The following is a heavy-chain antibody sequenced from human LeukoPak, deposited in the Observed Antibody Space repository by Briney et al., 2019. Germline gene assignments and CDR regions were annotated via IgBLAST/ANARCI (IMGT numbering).Heavy chain of an antibody. CDR3: ASLPPDIVVVPAARLDY. D-gene: IGHD2-2*01. J-gene: IGHJ4*02. V-gene: IGHV3-30*09. Sequence: GGSLRLSCAASGFTFSSYAMHWVRQAPGKGLEWVALISYDGNNKYYADSVKGRFAISRDNSKNRLYLQMDSLRAEDTAVYSCASLPPDIVVVPAARLDYWGQGTLVTVSS. CDR1: GFTFSSYA. CDR2: ISYDGNNK.